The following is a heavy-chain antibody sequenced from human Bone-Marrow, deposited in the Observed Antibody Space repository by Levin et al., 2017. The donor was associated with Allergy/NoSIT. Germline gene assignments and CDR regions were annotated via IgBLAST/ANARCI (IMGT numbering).Heavy chain of an antibody. CDR3: ARVLYSSTSYGVMDV. CDR2: TSHEGST. V-gene: IGHV4-4*02. D-gene: IGHD6-13*01. Sequence: SQTLSLTCAISGVSISGVDWWSWVRQAPGKGLEWVGETSHEGSTNYNPSLKSRVTFSVDKSKNQFSLSLNSVTAADTAVYFCARVLYSSTSYGVMDVWGQGTTVTVSS. J-gene: IGHJ6*02. CDR1: GVSISGVDW.